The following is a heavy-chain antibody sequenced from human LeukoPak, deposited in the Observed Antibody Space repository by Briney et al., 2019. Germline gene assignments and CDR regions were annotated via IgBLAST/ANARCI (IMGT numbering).Heavy chain of an antibody. D-gene: IGHD3-10*01. CDR3: ARSGIPWILDY. J-gene: IGHJ4*02. CDR1: GFTSSSYS. CDR2: ISSSSSYI. V-gene: IGHV3-21*01. Sequence: GGSLRLSCAASGFTSSSYSMNWVRQAPGKGLEWVSSISSSSSYIYYADSVKGRFTISRDNAKNSLYLQMNSLRAEDTAVYYCARSGIPWILDYWGQGTLVTVSS.